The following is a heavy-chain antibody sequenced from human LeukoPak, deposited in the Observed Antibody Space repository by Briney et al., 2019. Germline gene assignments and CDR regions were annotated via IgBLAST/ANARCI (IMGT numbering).Heavy chain of an antibody. CDR1: GYSISSGYY. J-gene: IGHJ4*01. V-gene: IGHV4-38-2*02. CDR3: ARVRGYCSSTICYRYYFDY. CDR2: IYHSGST. Sequence: PSETLSLTCTVSGYSISSGYYSGWIRQPPGKGLEWIGTIYHSGSTYYNPSLKSRVTISVDTSKNQFSLKLTSVTAADTAVYYCARVRGYCSSTICYRYYFDYWGQGTLVTVSS. D-gene: IGHD2-2*01.